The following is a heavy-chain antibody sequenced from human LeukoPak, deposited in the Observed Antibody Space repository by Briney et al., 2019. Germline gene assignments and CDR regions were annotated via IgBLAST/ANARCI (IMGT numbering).Heavy chain of an antibody. CDR3: ARHDAGIAARPFDN. J-gene: IGHJ4*02. CDR1: GGSISTYY. Sequence: SETLSLTCTVSGGSISTYYWSWIRRPPGKGLEWIAYTHASGPTNYNPSLKSRITISADTSKNQFSLKLSSVTAADTAVYYCARHDAGIAARPFDNWGQGTLVTVSS. D-gene: IGHD6-6*01. V-gene: IGHV4-4*09. CDR2: THASGPT.